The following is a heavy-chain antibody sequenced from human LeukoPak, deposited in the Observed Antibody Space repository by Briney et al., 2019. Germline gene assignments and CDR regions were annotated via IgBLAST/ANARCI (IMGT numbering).Heavy chain of an antibody. Sequence: SETLSLTCTVSGGSISSGGYYWSWIRQHPGKGLEWIGYIYYSGSTYYNPSLKSRITISVDTSKNQFSLKLSSVTAADTAVYYCATYTTGATANWFDPWGQGTLVTVSP. CDR1: GGSISSGGYY. V-gene: IGHV4-31*03. J-gene: IGHJ5*02. CDR2: IYYSGST. CDR3: ATYTTGATANWFDP. D-gene: IGHD1-1*01.